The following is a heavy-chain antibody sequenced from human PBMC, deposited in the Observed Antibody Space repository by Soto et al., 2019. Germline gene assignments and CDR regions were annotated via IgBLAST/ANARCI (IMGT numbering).Heavy chain of an antibody. CDR2: VNNDGSGA. CDR1: GFTFSSYW. V-gene: IGHV3-74*01. CDR3: GRGGSEHAMDV. Sequence: EVQLVESGGGLVQPGGSLRLSCAASGFTFSSYWIHWVRQAPGKGLVWVSRVNNDGSGAAYADSVEGRFTISRDNAKNTVYPQLNSLRAEDTAVYYCGRGGSEHAMDVWGQGTTVTVSS. J-gene: IGHJ6*02.